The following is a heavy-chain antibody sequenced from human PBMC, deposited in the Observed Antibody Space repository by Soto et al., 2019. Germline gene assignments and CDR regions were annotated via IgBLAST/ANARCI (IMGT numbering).Heavy chain of an antibody. CDR3: ARGRGDSGPQLLPRYYFDY. CDR1: GGSISSYY. J-gene: IGHJ4*02. CDR2: IYYSGST. D-gene: IGHD2-2*01. V-gene: IGHV4-59*01. Sequence: SDTLSLTCTVSGGSISSYYWSWIRQPPGKGLEWIGYIYYSGSTNYNPSLKSRVTISVDTSKNQFSLKLSSVTAADTAVYYCARGRGDSGPQLLPRYYFDYWGQGTLVTVSS.